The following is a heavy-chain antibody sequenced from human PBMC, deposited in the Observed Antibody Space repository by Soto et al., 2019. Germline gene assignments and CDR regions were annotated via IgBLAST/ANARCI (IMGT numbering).Heavy chain of an antibody. V-gene: IGHV4-59*08. CDR3: ARQNTGVRSPFDS. CDR1: GGSIGRYY. J-gene: IGHJ4*02. D-gene: IGHD3-10*01. CDR2: VSYSGST. Sequence: QVQLQESGPGLVKPSETLSLTCTVSGGSIGRYYWSWIRQPPGKGLEWIGIVSYSGSTNDNPSLKSRVTTSVDTSKNQVSLQLNSVTAADTAVYYCARQNTGVRSPFDSWGQGTLVTVSS.